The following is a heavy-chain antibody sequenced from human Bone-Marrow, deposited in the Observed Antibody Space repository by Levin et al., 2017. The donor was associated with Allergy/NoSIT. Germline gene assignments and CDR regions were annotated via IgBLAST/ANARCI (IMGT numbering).Heavy chain of an antibody. D-gene: IGHD6-13*01. Sequence: GESLKISCAASGFTFSSYAMHWVRQAPGKGLEWVAVISYDGSNKYYADSVKGRFTISRDNSKNTLYLQMNSLRAEDTAVYYCARDGGIAAAGTASKYYYGMDVWGQGTTVTVSS. CDR1: GFTFSSYA. V-gene: IGHV3-30-3*01. J-gene: IGHJ6*02. CDR2: ISYDGSNK. CDR3: ARDGGIAAAGTASKYYYGMDV.